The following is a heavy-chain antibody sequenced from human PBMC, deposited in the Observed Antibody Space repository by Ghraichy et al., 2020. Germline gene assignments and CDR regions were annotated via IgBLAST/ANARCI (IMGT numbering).Heavy chain of an antibody. CDR3: ARDRDHGDETWAFDM. CDR1: GASISTSDW. Sequence: SETLSLTCAVSGASISTSDWWNWVRQSPQRGLEWLAEMRHDGKTNYNPSLKSRLTMSVDKSNNQFSLSLNSVTAADTAVYYCARDRDHGDETWAFDMWGRGTLVTVSS. D-gene: IGHD4-17*01. J-gene: IGHJ3*02. V-gene: IGHV4-4*02. CDR2: MRHDGKT.